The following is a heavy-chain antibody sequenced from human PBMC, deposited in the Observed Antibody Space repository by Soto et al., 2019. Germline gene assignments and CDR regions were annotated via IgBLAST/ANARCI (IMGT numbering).Heavy chain of an antibody. Sequence: PGGSLRLSCAASGFTLSDYYMSWIRQAPGKGLEWVSYITTSSTYTKYTDSVRGRFTISRDNAKNSLYLQMNSLRAEDTAVYYCARHGSYCFDDWGQGTLVTVSS. CDR1: GFTLSDYY. CDR2: ITTSSTYT. V-gene: IGHV3-11*06. CDR3: ARHGSYCFDD. D-gene: IGHD1-26*01. J-gene: IGHJ4*02.